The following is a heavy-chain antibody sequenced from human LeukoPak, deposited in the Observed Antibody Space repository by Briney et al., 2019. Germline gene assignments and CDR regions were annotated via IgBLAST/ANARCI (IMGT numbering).Heavy chain of an antibody. J-gene: IGHJ5*02. V-gene: IGHV3-21*01. CDR1: GFTFSSYS. CDR2: ISSSSSYI. D-gene: IGHD1-26*01. CDR3: ARDAGPGWDWFDP. Sequence: GGSLRLSCAASGFTFSSYSMNWVRQAPGKGLEWVSSISSSSSYIYYADSVKGRFTISRDNAKNSLYLQMNSLRAEDTAVYNCARDAGPGWDWFDPWGQGTLVTVSS.